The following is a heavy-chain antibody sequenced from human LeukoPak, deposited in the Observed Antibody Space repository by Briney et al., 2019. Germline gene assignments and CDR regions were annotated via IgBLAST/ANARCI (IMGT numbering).Heavy chain of an antibody. Sequence: GGSLRLSCAASGFSFSSYAMNWVRQAPGKGLEWVSVIFGNGDTTYYADSVKGRFTVSRDNSKDTLYLQMNDLRPDDTAIYYCAKRNTMVRGGPCFDYWGQGLLVTVSS. CDR1: GFSFSSYA. J-gene: IGHJ4*02. D-gene: IGHD3-10*01. CDR3: AKRNTMVRGGPCFDY. V-gene: IGHV3-23*01. CDR2: IFGNGDTT.